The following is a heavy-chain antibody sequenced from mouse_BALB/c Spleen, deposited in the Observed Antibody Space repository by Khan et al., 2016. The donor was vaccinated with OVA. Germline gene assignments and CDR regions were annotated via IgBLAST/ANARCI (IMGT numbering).Heavy chain of an antibody. CDR2: IYPGNVNT. CDR3: ARGGGFYDYPWFAY. D-gene: IGHD2-4*01. CDR1: GYTFTSYY. Sequence: QVQLQQSGPELVKPGASVRISCKASGYTFTSYYIHWVKQRPGQGLEWIGWIYPGNVNTKYNERFRGKATLTADKSSSTAYMQLSSLTSEDSAVYFCARGGGFYDYPWFAYWDQGTLVTVSA. V-gene: IGHV1S56*01. J-gene: IGHJ3*01.